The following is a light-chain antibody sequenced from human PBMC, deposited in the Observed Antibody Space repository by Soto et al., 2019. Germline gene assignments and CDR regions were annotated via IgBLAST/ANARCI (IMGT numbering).Light chain of an antibody. Sequence: EIVLTQSPGTLSLSPGERATLSCRASQSVSSYLAWYQQKPGQAPRLLIYDASTRATGIPARFSGSGSGTDFTLTISRLEPEDFAVYYCHQYGVSLLTFGGGTKVDIK. CDR1: QSVSSY. CDR2: DAS. CDR3: HQYGVSLLT. J-gene: IGKJ4*01. V-gene: IGKV3-20*01.